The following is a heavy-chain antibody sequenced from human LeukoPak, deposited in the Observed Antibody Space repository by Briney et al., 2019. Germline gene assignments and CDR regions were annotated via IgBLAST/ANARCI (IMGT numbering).Heavy chain of an antibody. Sequence: PSETLSLTCTVSVAPSVITTGAGSGSPQGRDWTNYNPSLKSRVTISVDTSKNQFSLKLSSVTAADTAVYYCARLSHPDGSSWFWDYWGQGTLVTVSS. CDR3: ARLSHPDGSSWFWDY. D-gene: IGHD6-13*01. CDR1: VAPSVITT. V-gene: IGHV4-59*08. J-gene: IGHJ4*02.